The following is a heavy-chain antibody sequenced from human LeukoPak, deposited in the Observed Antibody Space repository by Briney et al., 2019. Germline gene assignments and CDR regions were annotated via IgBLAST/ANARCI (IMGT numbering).Heavy chain of an antibody. CDR1: GGSFSGYY. V-gene: IGHV4-34*01. Sequence: PSETLSLTCAVYGGSFSGYYWSWIRQPPGKGLEWIGEINHSGSTNYNPSLKSRVTISVDTSKNQFSLKLSSVTAADTAVYYCARRRAVAGGYFDSWGQGTLVTVSS. CDR2: INHSGST. J-gene: IGHJ4*02. CDR3: ARRRAVAGGYFDS. D-gene: IGHD6-19*01.